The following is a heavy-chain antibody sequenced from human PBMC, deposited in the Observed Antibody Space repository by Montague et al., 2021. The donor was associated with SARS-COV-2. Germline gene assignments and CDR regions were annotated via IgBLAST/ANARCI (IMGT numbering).Heavy chain of an antibody. J-gene: IGHJ4*02. CDR2: IYSGGSDS. Sequence: SLRLSCAASGFTFNYYVMSWVRQAPGKGLKWVSVIYSGGSDSYFADSVKGRFTVSRGNSKSTHYLHMHSLGVDDTAVYYCARAGDSAHFYFDSWGQGTLVTVSS. CDR3: ARAGDSAHFYFDS. D-gene: IGHD1-26*01. V-gene: IGHV3-23*03. CDR1: GFTFNYYV.